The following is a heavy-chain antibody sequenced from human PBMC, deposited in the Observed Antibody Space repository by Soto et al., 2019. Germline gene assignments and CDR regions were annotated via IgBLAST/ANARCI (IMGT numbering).Heavy chain of an antibody. CDR2: INPNSGGT. J-gene: IGHJ6*03. Sequence: GASVKVSCKASGYTFTGYYMHWVRQAPGQGLEWMGWINPNSGGTNYAQKFQGWVTMTRDTSISTAYMELSRLRSDDTAVYYCARGSFGRLYYYYMDVWGKGNTVTVSS. D-gene: IGHD3-10*01. CDR3: ARGSFGRLYYYYMDV. CDR1: GYTFTGYY. V-gene: IGHV1-2*04.